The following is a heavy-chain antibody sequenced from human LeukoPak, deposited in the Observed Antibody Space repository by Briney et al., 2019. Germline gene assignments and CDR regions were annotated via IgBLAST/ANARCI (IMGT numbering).Heavy chain of an antibody. D-gene: IGHD4-17*01. CDR1: GYTFTSYG. Sequence: ASVKVSCKASGYTFTSYGISWVRQAPGQGLEWMGWISAYNGNTNYAQKLQGRVTMTTDTSTSTAYMELRSLRSDDTAVYYCARALRTTVTTSGGYWGQGTLVTVSS. CDR3: ARALRTTVTTSGGY. J-gene: IGHJ4*02. CDR2: ISAYNGNT. V-gene: IGHV1-18*01.